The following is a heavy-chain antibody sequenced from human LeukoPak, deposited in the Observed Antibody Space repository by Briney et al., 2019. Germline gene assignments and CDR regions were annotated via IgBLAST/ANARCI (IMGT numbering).Heavy chain of an antibody. V-gene: IGHV1-2*04. D-gene: IGHD6-13*01. Sequence: ASVKVSCKASGYTFTGYYMHWVRQAPGQGLEWMGWINPNSGGTNYAQKFQGWVTMTRDTSISTAYMELSRLRSDDTAVYYCARARSSSWYAPPNAFDIWGQGTMVTVSS. CDR3: ARARSSSWYAPPNAFDI. CDR1: GYTFTGYY. J-gene: IGHJ3*02. CDR2: INPNSGGT.